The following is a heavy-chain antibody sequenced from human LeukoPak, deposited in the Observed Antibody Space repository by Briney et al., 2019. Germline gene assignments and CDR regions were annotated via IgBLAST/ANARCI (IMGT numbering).Heavy chain of an antibody. J-gene: IGHJ6*03. V-gene: IGHV3-30*04. D-gene: IGHD6-19*01. Sequence: GGSLRLSCAAAGFTVSTYAMHWVRQAPGKGLEWVALITYDGSNKYYADSVGGRFTISRDNSKNTLYLQMNSLRAEDTAVFYCARAGIAVAGSTYMDVWGKGTTVTVSS. CDR2: ITYDGSNK. CDR3: ARAGIAVAGSTYMDV. CDR1: GFTVSTYA.